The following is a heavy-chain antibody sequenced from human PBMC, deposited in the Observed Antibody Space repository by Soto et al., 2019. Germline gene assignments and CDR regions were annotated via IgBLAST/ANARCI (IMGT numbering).Heavy chain of an antibody. CDR1: GYTFTSYA. CDR2: INAGNGNT. CDR3: AREVTVGSFDY. J-gene: IGHJ4*02. V-gene: IGHV1-3*01. D-gene: IGHD2-21*02. Sequence: QVQLVQSGAEVKKPGASVKVSCKASGYTFTSYAMHWVRQAPGQRLEWMGWINAGNGNTKYSQKFQGRVTITRDTSASTADMELSSMRSEDTAVYYCAREVTVGSFDYWGQGTLVTVSS.